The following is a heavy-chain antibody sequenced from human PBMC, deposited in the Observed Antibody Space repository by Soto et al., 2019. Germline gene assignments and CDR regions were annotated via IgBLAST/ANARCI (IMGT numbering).Heavy chain of an antibody. CDR2: IYHSGST. CDR1: GYSISSGYY. Sequence: SLTCAFSGYSISSGYYWGWIRQPPGKGLEWIGSIYHSGSTYYNPSLKSRVTISVDTSKNQFSLKLSSVTAADTAVYYCARDRRTRNYYGMDVWGQGTTVTVSS. D-gene: IGHD4-17*01. J-gene: IGHJ6*02. V-gene: IGHV4-38-2*02. CDR3: ARDRRTRNYYGMDV.